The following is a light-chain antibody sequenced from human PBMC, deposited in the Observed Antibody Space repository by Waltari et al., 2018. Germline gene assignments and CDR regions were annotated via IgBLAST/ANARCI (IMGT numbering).Light chain of an antibody. CDR1: SSNIGAGYD. CDR2: GTT. J-gene: IGLJ2*01. V-gene: IGLV1-40*01. CDR3: QSSDSSLRAV. Sequence: QSVLTQPPSVSGAPGQRISIYCTGNSSNIGAGYDVHWYQQLPGAAPKLLIYGTTNRPSGVPDRFSGSKSGSSASLAITGLRPEDEADYYCQSSDSSLRAVFGGGTKVTVL.